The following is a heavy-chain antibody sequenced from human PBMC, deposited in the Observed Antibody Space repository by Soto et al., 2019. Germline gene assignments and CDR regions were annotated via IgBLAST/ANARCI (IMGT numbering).Heavy chain of an antibody. CDR3: ARTPILVVVAATPGYFDY. V-gene: IGHV1-3*01. CDR2: INAGNGNA. J-gene: IGHJ4*02. D-gene: IGHD2-15*01. CDR1: GYTFTSYA. Sequence: ASVKVSCKGSGYTFTSYAMHWGRQAPGQKAEWMVWINAGNGNAKYSQKFQGRVTITRDTSASTAYMELSSLRSEDTAVYYCARTPILVVVAATPGYFDYWGQGTLVTVSS.